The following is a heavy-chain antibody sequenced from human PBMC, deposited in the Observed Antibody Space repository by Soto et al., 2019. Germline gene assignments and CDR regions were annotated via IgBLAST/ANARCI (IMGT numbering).Heavy chain of an antibody. CDR1: GFTVSSNY. Sequence: EVQLVESGGGLVQPGGSLRLSCAASGFTVSSNYMSWVRQAPGKGLEWVSVIYSGGSTYYADSVKGRFTISRDNSKNTLYLQMNSLRAEDTAVYYCARDRVGGYYYDYFDCWGQGTLVTVSS. V-gene: IGHV3-66*01. CDR3: ARDRVGGYYYDYFDC. D-gene: IGHD3-22*01. CDR2: IYSGGST. J-gene: IGHJ4*02.